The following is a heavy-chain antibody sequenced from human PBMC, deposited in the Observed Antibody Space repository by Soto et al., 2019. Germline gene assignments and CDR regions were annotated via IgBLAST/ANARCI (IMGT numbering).Heavy chain of an antibody. V-gene: IGHV3-21*01. CDR3: AREYTAWPLAYGLDV. J-gene: IGHJ6*02. Sequence: LRLSCVGCGFTFSTYSINWVRQAPGKGLEWVSSISSRSDIYYADSVKGRFTISRDNAKNSVSLQMNSLRAEDTAVYYCAREYTAWPLAYGLDVWGQGTTVTVSS. D-gene: IGHD2-2*02. CDR2: ISSRSDI. CDR1: GFTFSTYS.